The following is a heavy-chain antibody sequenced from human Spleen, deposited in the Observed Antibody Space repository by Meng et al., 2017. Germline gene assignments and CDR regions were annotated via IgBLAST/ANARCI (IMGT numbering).Heavy chain of an antibody. D-gene: IGHD3-10*01. CDR3: ARGRGGMDV. CDR2: IYYSGST. J-gene: IGHJ6*02. Sequence: SETLSLTCTASGGSISITNYYWGWIRQPPGKGLEWIGYIYYSGSTNYNPSLKSRVTISVDTSKNQFSLKLSSVTAADTAVYYCARGRGGMDVWGQGTTVTVSS. V-gene: IGHV4-61*05. CDR1: GGSISITNYY.